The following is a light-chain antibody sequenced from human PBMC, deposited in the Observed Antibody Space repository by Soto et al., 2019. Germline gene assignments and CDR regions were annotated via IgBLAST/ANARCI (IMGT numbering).Light chain of an antibody. Sequence: QSALTQPPSASGTPGQRVTISCSGSNSNIGSNTVNWYQQLPGTAPKLLIYNNNQRPSGVPDRFSGSKSGTSASLAISWLQSEDEADYYCAAWDDSRNKVFGTGTKVTVL. CDR1: NSNIGSNT. CDR2: NNN. J-gene: IGLJ1*01. CDR3: AAWDDSRNKV. V-gene: IGLV1-44*01.